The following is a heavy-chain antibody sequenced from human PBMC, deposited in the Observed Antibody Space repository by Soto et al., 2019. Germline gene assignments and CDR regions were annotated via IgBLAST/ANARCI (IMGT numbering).Heavy chain of an antibody. V-gene: IGHV3-23*01. Sequence: EVQLLESGGGLVQPGGSLGLSCAASGFTFSSYAMSWVRQAPGKGLEWGSAISGSGGSTYDADSVKGRFTISRDNSKNTLYLQMISMRAEDTAVYYCAKDRTDGYNYYWGQGTLVTVSS. CDR2: ISGSGGST. CDR3: AKDRTDGYNYY. D-gene: IGHD5-12*01. J-gene: IGHJ4*02. CDR1: GFTFSSYA.